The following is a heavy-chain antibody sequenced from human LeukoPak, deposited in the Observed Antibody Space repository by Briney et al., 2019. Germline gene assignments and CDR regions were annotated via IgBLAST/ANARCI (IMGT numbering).Heavy chain of an antibody. V-gene: IGHV1-46*01. Sequence: ASVKVSCKASGYTFTSYYMHWVRQAPGQGLEWMGKINPSGGSTSYAQKFQGRVTMTRDTSTSTVCMELSSLRSEDTAVYYCARVGLFVGYDPYYFEYWGQGTLVTVSS. J-gene: IGHJ4*02. CDR2: INPSGGST. CDR3: ARVGLFVGYDPYYFEY. D-gene: IGHD5-12*01. CDR1: GYTFTSYY.